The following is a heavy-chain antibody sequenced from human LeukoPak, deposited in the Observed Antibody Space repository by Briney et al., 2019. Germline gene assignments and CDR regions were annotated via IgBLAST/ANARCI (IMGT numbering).Heavy chain of an antibody. CDR1: GGSFSGYY. V-gene: IGHV3-23*01. D-gene: IGHD3-22*01. Sequence: ETLSLTCAVYGGSFSGYYWSWVRQAPGKGLEWVSAISGSGGSTYYADSVKGRFTISRDNSKNTLYLQMNSLRAEDTAVYYCAKDYYDSSGYYYGYFDYWGQGTLVTVSS. CDR2: ISGSGGST. CDR3: AKDYYDSSGYYYGYFDY. J-gene: IGHJ4*02.